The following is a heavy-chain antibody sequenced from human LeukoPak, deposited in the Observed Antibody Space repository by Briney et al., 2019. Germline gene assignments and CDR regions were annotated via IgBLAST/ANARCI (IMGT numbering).Heavy chain of an antibody. J-gene: IGHJ4*02. Sequence: PSETLSLTCTVSGGSISSSSAYWGWIRQPPGKGLEWIGSVYYSGSTYYNPSLKSRVTISVDTSKNQFSLKLSSVTAADTAVYYCARVPTYFYDTTGSYYQVYWGQGTLVTVSS. CDR1: GGSISSSSAY. D-gene: IGHD3-22*01. CDR2: VYYSGST. V-gene: IGHV4-39*01. CDR3: ARVPTYFYDTTGSYYQVY.